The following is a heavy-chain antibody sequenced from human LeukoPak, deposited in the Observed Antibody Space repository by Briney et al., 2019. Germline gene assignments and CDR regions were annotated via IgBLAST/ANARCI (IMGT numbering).Heavy chain of an antibody. J-gene: IGHJ4*02. D-gene: IGHD5-12*01. CDR3: ARGYSGYDPFDY. CDR1: GFSVSNNH. V-gene: IGHV3-53*01. CDR2: IHTDGTT. Sequence: GGSLRLSCAVSGFSVSNNHMSWVRQAPGKGPEWVSVIHTDGTTYYADSVQGRFTVSRHNSRNTLYLQMDSLRADDTGVYYCARGYSGYDPFDYWGQGTLVTVSS.